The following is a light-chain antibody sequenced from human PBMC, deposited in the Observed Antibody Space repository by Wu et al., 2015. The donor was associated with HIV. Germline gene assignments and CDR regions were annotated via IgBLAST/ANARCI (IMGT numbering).Light chain of an antibody. V-gene: IGKV1-8*01. J-gene: IGKJ1*01. CDR3: QQYYSYPWT. CDR2: AAS. CDR1: PDISSY. Sequence: AIRMTQSPSSLSASTGDRVTITCRASPDISSYLAWYQEKPGKAPKLLIYAASTLQSGVPSRFSGSGSGTDFTLTISCLQSEDFATYYCQQYYSYPWTFGQGTKVEIK.